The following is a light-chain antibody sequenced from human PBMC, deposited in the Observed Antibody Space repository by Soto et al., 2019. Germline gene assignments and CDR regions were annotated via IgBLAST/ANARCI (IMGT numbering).Light chain of an antibody. J-gene: IGLJ1*01. V-gene: IGLV2-14*01. CDR2: DVS. CDR1: SSDVGGYNY. Sequence: QSALTQPASVSGSPGQSITISCTGTSSDVGGYNYVSWYQQHPGKAPKLMIYDVSNRPSGVSNRFSGSKSGNTASLTISGLQAEDEADYYCSSYTSSSTLGGVFGTGTKLNVL. CDR3: SSYTSSSTLGGV.